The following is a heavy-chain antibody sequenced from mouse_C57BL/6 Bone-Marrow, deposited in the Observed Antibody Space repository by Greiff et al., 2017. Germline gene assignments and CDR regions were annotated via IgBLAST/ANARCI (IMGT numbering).Heavy chain of an antibody. Sequence: QVQLQQPGAELVKPGASVKLSCKASGYTFTSYWMQWVKQRPGQGLEWIGEIVPSDSSTNYNQKFKGKATLTVDTSSSTAYMQLSSLTSEDSAVYYCARSDYDYEFAYWGQGTLVTVSA. CDR2: IVPSDSST. CDR3: ARSDYDYEFAY. V-gene: IGHV1-50*01. J-gene: IGHJ3*01. D-gene: IGHD2-4*01. CDR1: GYTFTSYW.